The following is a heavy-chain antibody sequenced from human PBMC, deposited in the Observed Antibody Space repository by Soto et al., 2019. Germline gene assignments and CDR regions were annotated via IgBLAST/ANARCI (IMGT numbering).Heavy chain of an antibody. CDR1: GYSFTSYW. Sequence: GEPLKISCKGSGYSFTSYWISWVRQMLGKGLEWMGRIDPSDSYTNYSPSFQGHVTISADKSISTAYLQWSSLKASDTAMYYCASPTQGGMDVWGQGTTVTVSS. CDR2: IDPSDSYT. V-gene: IGHV5-10-1*01. CDR3: ASPTQGGMDV. J-gene: IGHJ6*02.